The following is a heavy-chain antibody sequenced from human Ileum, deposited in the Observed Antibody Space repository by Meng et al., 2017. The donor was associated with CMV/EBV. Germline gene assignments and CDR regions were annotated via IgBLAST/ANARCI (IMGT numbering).Heavy chain of an antibody. J-gene: IGHJ5*01. V-gene: IGHV3-23*01. Sequence: GESLKISCAASGFTFSTHDMNWVRQTPGKGLEWVSRITPGGGTDYADSVKGRFAISRDNSKNTLYLQMNSLRAEDTAVYYCAKDQSGWGWFDSWGQGTLVTVSS. D-gene: IGHD3-10*01. CDR3: AKDQSGWGWFDS. CDR1: GFTFSTHD. CDR2: ITPGGGT.